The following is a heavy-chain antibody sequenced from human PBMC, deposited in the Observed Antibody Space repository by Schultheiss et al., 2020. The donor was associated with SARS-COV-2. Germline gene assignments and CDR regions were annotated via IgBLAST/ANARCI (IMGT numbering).Heavy chain of an antibody. D-gene: IGHD2-2*02. CDR2: ISGSGGST. V-gene: IGHV3-23*01. CDR1: GFTFSSYA. Sequence: GGSLRLSCAASGFTFSSYAMSWVRQAPGKGLEWVSAISGSGGSTYYADSVKVRFTISRDNSKNTLYLQMNSLRAEDTAVYYCAKGQQSYCSSTSCYKGYYYYYGMDVWGQGATVPVSS. J-gene: IGHJ6*02. CDR3: AKGQQSYCSSTSCYKGYYYYYGMDV.